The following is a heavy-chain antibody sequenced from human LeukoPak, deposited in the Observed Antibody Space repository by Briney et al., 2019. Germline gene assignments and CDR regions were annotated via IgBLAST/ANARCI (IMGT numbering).Heavy chain of an antibody. Sequence: SETLSLTCTVPGGSISNYYWSWIRQPAGKGLEWIGRMYVSDNTNYNPSLSQSPSLRSRATLSVDTSKSQFCLTLTSVTAADTALYYFARGGSPDVWGKGTTVTVFS. CDR2: MYVSDNT. J-gene: IGHJ6*04. CDR3: ARGGSPDV. V-gene: IGHV4-4*07. CDR1: GGSISNYY. D-gene: IGHD3-16*01.